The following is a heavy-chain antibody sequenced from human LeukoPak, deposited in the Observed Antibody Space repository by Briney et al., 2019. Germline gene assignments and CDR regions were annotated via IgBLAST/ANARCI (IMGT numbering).Heavy chain of an antibody. V-gene: IGHV4-34*01. CDR3: ARDLSDYYGSGSYRPIDAFDI. D-gene: IGHD3-10*01. CDR2: INHSGSP. J-gene: IGHJ3*02. CDR1: GGSFSGYY. Sequence: SETLSLTCAVYGGSFSGYYWSWIRQPPGKGLEWIGEINHSGSPNYNPSLKSRVTISIDTSRNQFSLKLSPVTAADTAVYYCARDLSDYYGSGSYRPIDAFDIWGQGTMVTVSS.